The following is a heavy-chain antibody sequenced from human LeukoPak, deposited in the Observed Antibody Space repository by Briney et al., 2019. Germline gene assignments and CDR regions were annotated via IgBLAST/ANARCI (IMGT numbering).Heavy chain of an antibody. CDR3: AKEGYGDYPIDP. CDR1: GFTFSSYS. CDR2: ISSTSSYI. V-gene: IGHV3-21*01. D-gene: IGHD4-17*01. Sequence: GGSLRLSCAASGFTFSSYSMNWVRQAPGQGLELVSSISSTSSYIYYADSVKGRFTISRDNAKNTLYLQMNSLRADDTAVYYCAKEGYGDYPIDPWGQGTLVTVSS. J-gene: IGHJ5*02.